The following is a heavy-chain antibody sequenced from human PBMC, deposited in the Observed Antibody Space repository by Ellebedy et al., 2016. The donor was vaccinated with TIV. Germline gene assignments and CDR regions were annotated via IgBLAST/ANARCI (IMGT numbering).Heavy chain of an antibody. CDR2: INEDGTKK. Sequence: PGGSLRLSCTASGFTLSNYWMTWVRQAPGRGLEWVANINEDGTKKHFVDSVRGRFTISRDDAGNSLFLQMNSLGAEDTAVYYCARDPELHYWGQGTLVTVSS. CDR1: GFTLSNYW. V-gene: IGHV3-7*01. D-gene: IGHD1-7*01. J-gene: IGHJ4*02. CDR3: ARDPELHY.